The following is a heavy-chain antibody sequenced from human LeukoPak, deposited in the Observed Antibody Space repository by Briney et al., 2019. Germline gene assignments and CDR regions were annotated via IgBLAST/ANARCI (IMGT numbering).Heavy chain of an antibody. CDR3: ARGPFYGDYYYYYGMDV. CDR1: GGSISSGDYY. D-gene: IGHD4-17*01. J-gene: IGHJ6*04. V-gene: IGHV4-30-4*01. Sequence: SETLSLTCTVSGGSISSGDYYWSWIRQHPGKGLEWIGYIYYSGSTYYNPSLKSRVTISVDTSKNQFSLKLSSVTAADTAVYYCARGPFYGDYYYYYGMDVWGKGTTVTVSS. CDR2: IYYSGST.